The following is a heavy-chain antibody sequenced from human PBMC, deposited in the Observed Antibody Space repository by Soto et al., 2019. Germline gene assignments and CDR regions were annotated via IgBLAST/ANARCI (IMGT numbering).Heavy chain of an antibody. CDR1: GYTFTSYD. D-gene: IGHD3-10*01. CDR3: ARGGYYYYGSGSHRGWFDP. V-gene: IGHV1-8*01. Sequence: VQLVQSGAEVKKPGASVKVSCKASGYTFTSYDINWVRQATGQGLEWMGWMNPNSGNTGYAQKFQGRVTMTRNTSINTAYMELSSLRSEDTAVYYCARGGYYYYGSGSHRGWFDPWGQGTLVTVSS. CDR2: MNPNSGNT. J-gene: IGHJ5*02.